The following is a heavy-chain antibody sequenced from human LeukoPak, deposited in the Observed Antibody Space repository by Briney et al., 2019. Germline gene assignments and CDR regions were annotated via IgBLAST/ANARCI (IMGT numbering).Heavy chain of an antibody. D-gene: IGHD6-19*01. J-gene: IGHJ4*02. CDR1: GGSISSYY. V-gene: IGHV4-4*07. Sequence: PSETLSLTCTVSGGSISSYYWSWIRQPAGKGLDWIGRIYTSGSTNYNPSLTSRVTMSVDTSKNQFSLKLSSVTAADTAVYYCARGSSGWYVDDYWGQGTLVTVSS. CDR3: ARGSSGWYVDDY. CDR2: IYTSGST.